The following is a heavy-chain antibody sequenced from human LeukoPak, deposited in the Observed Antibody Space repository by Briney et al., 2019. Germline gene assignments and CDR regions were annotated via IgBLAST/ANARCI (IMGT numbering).Heavy chain of an antibody. CDR1: GFTFDDYG. D-gene: IGHD6-13*01. Sequence: GXXLRLSCAASGFTFDDYGMSWVRQAPGKGLEWVSGMNWNGGSTGYADSVKGRFTISRDNAKSSLYLQMNSLRAEDTALYYCARASGYSSSWYGSVYWGQGTLVTVSS. V-gene: IGHV3-20*04. J-gene: IGHJ4*02. CDR3: ARASGYSSSWYGSVY. CDR2: MNWNGGST.